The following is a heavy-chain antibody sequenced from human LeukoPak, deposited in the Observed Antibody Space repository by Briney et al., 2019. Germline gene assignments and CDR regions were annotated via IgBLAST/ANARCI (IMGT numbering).Heavy chain of an antibody. D-gene: IGHD3-10*01. CDR2: VYYSGSA. V-gene: IGHV4-59*08. CDR1: SGSISSYY. Sequence: SGTLSLTCGVSSGSISSYYWSWIRQPPGKGLEWIGYVYYSGSANYNPSLKSRVTISVDTSKNQFSLKLSSVTAADTAVYYCARHEKLGQFDYWGQGTLVTVSS. CDR3: ARHEKLGQFDY. J-gene: IGHJ4*02.